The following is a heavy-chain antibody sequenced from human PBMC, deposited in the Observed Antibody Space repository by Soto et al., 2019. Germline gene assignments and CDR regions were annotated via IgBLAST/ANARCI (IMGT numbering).Heavy chain of an antibody. Sequence: GGSLRLSCAASGFTFSSYWMHWVRQAPGKGLVWVSRINIDGSRISYADSVKGRCTISRDNSKNTLYLQMSSLRAEDTAVYYCVKDYGSGSYLDYRGQGTLVTGSS. CDR2: INIDGSRI. CDR3: VKDYGSGSYLDY. V-gene: IGHV3-74*01. D-gene: IGHD3-10*01. J-gene: IGHJ4*02. CDR1: GFTFSSYW.